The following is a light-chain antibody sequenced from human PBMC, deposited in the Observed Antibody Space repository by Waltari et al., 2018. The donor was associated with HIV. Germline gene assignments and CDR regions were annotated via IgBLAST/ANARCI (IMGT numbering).Light chain of an antibody. Sequence: QSALTQPASVSGSPGQSMTISCTGTSSDFGSYNLVSWYQQHPGKAPKLMIYEVSKRPSGVSKRLSGSKTGNTASLTISGLQAEDEADYYCCSYAGTSTVVFGGGTKLTVL. CDR3: CSYAGTSTVV. CDR2: EVS. V-gene: IGLV2-23*02. CDR1: SSDFGSYNL. J-gene: IGLJ2*01.